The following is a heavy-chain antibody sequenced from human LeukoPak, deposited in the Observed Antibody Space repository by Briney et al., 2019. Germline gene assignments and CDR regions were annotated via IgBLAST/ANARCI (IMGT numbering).Heavy chain of an antibody. V-gene: IGHV4-59*01. Sequence: SETLSLTCTVSGGSISSYYWSWIRQPPGKELEWIGYIYYSGSTNYNPSLKSRVTISVDTSKNQFSLKLSSVTAADTAVYYCARGYSGYGVRYNWFDPWGQGTLVTVSS. CDR2: IYYSGST. CDR1: GGSISSYY. D-gene: IGHD5-12*01. CDR3: ARGYSGYGVRYNWFDP. J-gene: IGHJ5*02.